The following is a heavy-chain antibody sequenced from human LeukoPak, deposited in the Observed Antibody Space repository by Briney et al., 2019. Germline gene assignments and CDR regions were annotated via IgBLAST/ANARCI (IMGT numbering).Heavy chain of an antibody. V-gene: IGHV3-21*01. J-gene: IGHJ4*02. D-gene: IGHD6-13*01. CDR2: ISSSSSYI. Sequence: GGSLRLSRAASGFTFSSYSMNWVRQAPGKGLEWVSSISSSSSYIYYADSVKGRFTISRDNAKNSLYLQMNSLRAEDTAVYYCARDHGPLQQLADGYQGYWGQGTLVSVCS. CDR1: GFTFSSYS. CDR3: ARDHGPLQQLADGYQGY.